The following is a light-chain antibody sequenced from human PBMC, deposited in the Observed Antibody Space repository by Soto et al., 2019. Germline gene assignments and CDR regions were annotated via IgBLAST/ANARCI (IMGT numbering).Light chain of an antibody. Sequence: QSVLTQPPSASGSPGQSVTISCTGTSSDVGGYNYVSWYQQHPGKAPKLMIYEVSTRPSGVPDRFSGAKSGNTASLTVSGLQAEDEADYYSSSYAGSNNFVVFGGGTKLTVL. V-gene: IGLV2-8*01. J-gene: IGLJ2*01. CDR3: SSYAGSNNFVV. CDR1: SSDVGGYNY. CDR2: EVS.